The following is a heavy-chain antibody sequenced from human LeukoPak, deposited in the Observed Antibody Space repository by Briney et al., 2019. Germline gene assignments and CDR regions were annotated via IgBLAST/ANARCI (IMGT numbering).Heavy chain of an antibody. CDR3: AKLLMATVTYFDY. J-gene: IGHJ4*02. V-gene: IGHV3-23*01. D-gene: IGHD4-17*01. Sequence: GGPLRLSCAASGFTFSSYAMSWVRQAPGKGLEWDSAISGSGGSTYYADSVKGRFTISRDNSKNTLYLQMNSLRAEDTAVYYCAKLLMATVTYFDYWGQGTLVTVSS. CDR2: ISGSGGST. CDR1: GFTFSSYA.